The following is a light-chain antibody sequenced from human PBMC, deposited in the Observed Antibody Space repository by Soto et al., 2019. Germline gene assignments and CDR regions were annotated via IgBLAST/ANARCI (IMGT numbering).Light chain of an antibody. J-gene: IGKJ5*01. V-gene: IGKV1-9*01. CDR3: QQVNVYPIT. CDR2: PAS. Sequence: DIQWTQSPSFLSASVGDRVTIACRASQDIKSYLAWYQQKPGKAPKLLIYPASTLQSGVPSRFSGSGSGTEFTLTISSLQPEDFATYHCQQVNVYPITFGQGTRLEI. CDR1: QDIKSY.